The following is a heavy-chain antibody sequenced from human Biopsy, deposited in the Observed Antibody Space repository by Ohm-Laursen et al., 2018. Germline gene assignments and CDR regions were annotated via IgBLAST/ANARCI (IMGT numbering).Heavy chain of an antibody. Sequence: GSLRLSCAASGFPVSDYYMSWIRQAPGRGLEWVSDINSSGSTKYHAESVKGRFTISMDNAMNSVYLQMNSLSGEDTAVYYCARAVGIAAAPIDYWGQGTLVTVSS. CDR3: ARAVGIAAAPIDY. D-gene: IGHD2-15*01. J-gene: IGHJ4*02. V-gene: IGHV3-11*01. CDR2: INSSGSTK. CDR1: GFPVSDYY.